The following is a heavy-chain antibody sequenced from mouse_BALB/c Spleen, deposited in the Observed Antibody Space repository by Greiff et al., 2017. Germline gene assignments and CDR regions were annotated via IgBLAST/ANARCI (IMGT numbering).Heavy chain of an antibody. CDR1: GFTFSSYT. CDR2: ISNGGGST. V-gene: IGHV5-12-2*01. Sequence: EVQGVESGGGLVQPGGSLKLSCAASGFTFSSYTMSWVRQTPEKRLEWVAYISNGGGSTYYPDTVKGRFTISRDNAKNTLYLQMSSLKSEDTAMYYCARGYWYCDVWGAGTTVTVSS. CDR3: ARGYWYCDV. J-gene: IGHJ1*01.